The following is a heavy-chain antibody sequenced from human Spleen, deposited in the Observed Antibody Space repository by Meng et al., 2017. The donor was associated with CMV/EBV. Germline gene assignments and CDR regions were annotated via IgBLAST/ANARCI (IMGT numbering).Heavy chain of an antibody. V-gene: IGHV4-34*01. J-gene: IGHJ4*02. Sequence: SLICAAYGEPFTNYYWRWIRHPPGKRLEWIGEISQSGSANYNSYFMSRVTISIDASRKRLSLNLTSVTAADTAMYYCARDLGSGYFDYWDQGTLVTVSS. CDR2: ISQSGSA. CDR1: GEPFTNYY. CDR3: ARDLGSGYFDY. D-gene: IGHD3-16*01.